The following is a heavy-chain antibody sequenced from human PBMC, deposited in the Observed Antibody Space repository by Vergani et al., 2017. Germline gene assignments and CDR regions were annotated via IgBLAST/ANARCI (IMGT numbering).Heavy chain of an antibody. J-gene: IGHJ4*02. V-gene: IGHV3-21*01. CDR3: ARGDSGSYYLVY. CDR2: ISSSSSYI. Sequence: EVQLLESGGGLVQPGGSLRLSCAASGFTFSSYSMNWVRQAPGKGLEWVSSISSSSSYIYYADSVKGRFTISRDNAKNSLYLQMNSLRAEDTAVYYCARGDSGSYYLVYWGQGTLVTVSS. D-gene: IGHD1-26*01. CDR1: GFTFSSYS.